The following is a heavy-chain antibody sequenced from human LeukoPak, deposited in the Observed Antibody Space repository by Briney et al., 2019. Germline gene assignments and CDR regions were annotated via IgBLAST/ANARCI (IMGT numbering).Heavy chain of an antibody. J-gene: IGHJ4*02. V-gene: IGHV4-38-2*01. CDR1: GYSINSGYY. CDR3: ARGPYCSGGSCYPFDS. CDR2: IHHSGNT. Sequence: SETLSLTCAVSGYSINSGYYWGWIRQPPGKGLEWIGSIHHSGNTYYNPSLKSRVTMSIDTSGNQFSLRLSSVTATDTAVYYCARGPYCSGGSCYPFDSWGPGTLVTVSS. D-gene: IGHD2-15*01.